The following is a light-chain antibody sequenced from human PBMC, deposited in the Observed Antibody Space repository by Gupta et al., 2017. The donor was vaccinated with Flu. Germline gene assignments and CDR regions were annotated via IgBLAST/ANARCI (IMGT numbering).Light chain of an antibody. CDR2: DVS. CDR3: CSYAGSYTDV. V-gene: IGLV2-11*01. CDR1: SSDVGGYNY. J-gene: IGLJ3*02. Sequence: QSALTQPRSVSGSPGQSVTISCTGTSSDVGGYNYVSWYQQHPGKAPKLMIYDVSKRPSGVPDRFSGSKSGNTASLTISGLQAGDEADYYCCSYAGSYTDVFGGGTKLTVL.